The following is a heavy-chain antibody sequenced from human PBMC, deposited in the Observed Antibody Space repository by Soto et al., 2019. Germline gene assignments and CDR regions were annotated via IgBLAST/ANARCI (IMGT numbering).Heavy chain of an antibody. D-gene: IGHD3-22*01. CDR3: ARWMYYYDSSGYYNPYFDY. J-gene: IGHJ4*02. V-gene: IGHV4-30-4*01. CDR2: IYYSGST. Sequence: PSETLSLTCTVSGGSISSGDYYWSWIRQPPGKGLEWIGYIYYSGSTYYNPSLKSRVTISVDTSKNQFSLKLSSVTAADTAVYYCARWMYYYDSSGYYNPYFDYWGQGTLVTVYS. CDR1: GGSISSGDYY.